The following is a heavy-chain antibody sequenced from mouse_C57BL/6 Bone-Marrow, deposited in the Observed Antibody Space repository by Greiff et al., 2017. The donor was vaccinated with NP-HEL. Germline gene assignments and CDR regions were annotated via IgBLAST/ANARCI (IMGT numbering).Heavy chain of an antibody. CDR2: IYPGSGST. V-gene: IGHV1-55*01. Sequence: QVQLQQPGAELVKPGASVKMSCKASGYTFTSYWITWVKQRPGQGLEWIGDIYPGSGSTNYNEKFKSKATLTVDTSSSTAYIPLTSLTSEDSAVYYCAREELRLAWFAYWGQGTLVTVSA. CDR1: GYTFTSYW. CDR3: AREELRLAWFAY. J-gene: IGHJ3*01. D-gene: IGHD3-2*02.